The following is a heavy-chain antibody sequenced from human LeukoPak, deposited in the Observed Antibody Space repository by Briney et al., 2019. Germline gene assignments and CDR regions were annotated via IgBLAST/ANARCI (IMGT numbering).Heavy chain of an antibody. V-gene: IGHV4-4*07. Sequence: PSETLSLTCTVSGGSISSYYWSWIRQPAGKGLEWIGRIYYSGSTNYNPSLKSRVTISIDTSKNQFSLKLSSVTAADTAVYYCASPLGYCSSTSCSLGAFNFWGLGTMVTVSS. CDR3: ASPLGYCSSTSCSLGAFNF. D-gene: IGHD2-2*01. J-gene: IGHJ3*01. CDR2: IYYSGST. CDR1: GGSISSYY.